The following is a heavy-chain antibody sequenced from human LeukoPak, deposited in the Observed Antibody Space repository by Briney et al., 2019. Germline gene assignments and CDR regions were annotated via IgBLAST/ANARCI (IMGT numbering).Heavy chain of an antibody. CDR1: GFTFSSYS. V-gene: IGHV3-21*01. CDR3: ARIRYSSSYPFDY. CDR2: ISSSSSYI. J-gene: IGHJ4*02. Sequence: PGGSLRLSCAASGFTFSSYSMNWVRQAPGKGLEWVSSISSSSSYIYYADSVKGRFTISRDNAKNSLYLQMNSLRAEDTAVYYCARIRYSSSYPFDYWGQGTLVTVSS. D-gene: IGHD6-13*01.